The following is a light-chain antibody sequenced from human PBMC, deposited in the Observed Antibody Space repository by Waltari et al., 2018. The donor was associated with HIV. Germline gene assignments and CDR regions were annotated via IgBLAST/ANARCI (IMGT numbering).Light chain of an antibody. J-gene: IGLJ2*01. CDR3: AAWTDSLTAVV. V-gene: IGLV1-47*01. Sequence: QSVLTQPPSASGTPGQRVTFSCSGSSSNIGSYYVYWYQQLPGTAPKLLIYRNNQRPSGVPDRFSGSKSGTSASLAINGLRSEDEADYYCAAWTDSLTAVVFGGGTKLSVL. CDR2: RNN. CDR1: SSNIGSYY.